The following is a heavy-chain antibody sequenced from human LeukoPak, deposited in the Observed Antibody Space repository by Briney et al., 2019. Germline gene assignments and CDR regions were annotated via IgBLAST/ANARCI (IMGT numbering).Heavy chain of an antibody. CDR3: ARDLLGYSYDAYYFDF. Sequence: PGRSLRLSCTASGFTFSSHGMHWVRQAPRKGLDLVAVIWYDGSKKYLADSVKVRFTISRDNSKNTLYLQMNSLRAEDTAVYYCARDLLGYSYDAYYFDFWGQGTLVTVSS. V-gene: IGHV3-33*01. CDR2: IWYDGSKK. CDR1: GFTFSSHG. D-gene: IGHD5-18*01. J-gene: IGHJ4*02.